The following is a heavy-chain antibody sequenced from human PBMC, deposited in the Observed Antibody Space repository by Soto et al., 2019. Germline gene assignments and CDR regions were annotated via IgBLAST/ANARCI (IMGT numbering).Heavy chain of an antibody. Sequence: SETLSLTCAVSGGSISGGGYSWSWIRQPPGKGLEWIGYIYHSGSTYYNPSLKSRVTISVDRSKNQFSLKLSSVTAADTAVYYCAGDCTNGVCSGAFDYWGQGTLVTVSS. V-gene: IGHV4-30-2*01. J-gene: IGHJ4*02. CDR2: IYHSGST. CDR1: GGSISGGGYS. D-gene: IGHD2-8*01. CDR3: AGDCTNGVCSGAFDY.